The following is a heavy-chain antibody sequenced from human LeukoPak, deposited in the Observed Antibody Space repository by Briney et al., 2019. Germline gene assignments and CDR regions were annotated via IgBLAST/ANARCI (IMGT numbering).Heavy chain of an antibody. V-gene: IGHV1-18*01. CDR2: INTRDNHA. J-gene: IGHJ3*02. CDR3: ARDVTVIGVDGQGTSFDI. CDR1: VNTLTTNG. Sequence: ASLRSPGKVLVNTLTTNGTPGWRRPPGKGLGRGVWINTRDNHALYVQNFLGRVTLTIDTSTSTAYMDLRSLRSDDTAVYYCARDVTVIGVDGQGTSFDIWGQGTVVTVSS. D-gene: IGHD2-21*01.